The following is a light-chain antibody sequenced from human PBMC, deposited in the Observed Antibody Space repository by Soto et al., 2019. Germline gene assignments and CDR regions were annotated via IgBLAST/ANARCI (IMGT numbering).Light chain of an antibody. CDR1: SSNIGTNY. Sequence: QSVLTQPPSVSAAPGQKVTISCSGSSSNIGTNYVSWYQQLPGTAPKLLIYDNNRRPSGIPDRFSDSKSGTSATLGITGLQTGDEADYFCATWDDSLSAVLFGGGTKLTVL. V-gene: IGLV1-51*01. CDR3: ATWDDSLSAVL. CDR2: DNN. J-gene: IGLJ2*01.